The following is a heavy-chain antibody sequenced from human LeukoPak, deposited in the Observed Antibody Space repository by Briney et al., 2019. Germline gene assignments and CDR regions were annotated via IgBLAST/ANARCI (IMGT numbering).Heavy chain of an antibody. CDR3: ATSYYQYFRF. D-gene: IGHD1-26*01. Sequence: PSETLSLTCTVSGGSISSTSYYWGWIRQPPGKGLEWIGTFDYSGSTYYNPSLKSRVTISVDTSKNQFSLKLSSVTAADTAVYYCATSYYQYFRFWGQGTLFTVSS. J-gene: IGHJ1*01. CDR1: GGSISSTSYY. CDR2: FDYSGST. V-gene: IGHV4-39*01.